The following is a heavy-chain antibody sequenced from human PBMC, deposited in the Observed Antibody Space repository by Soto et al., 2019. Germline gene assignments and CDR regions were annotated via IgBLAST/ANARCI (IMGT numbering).Heavy chain of an antibody. D-gene: IGHD3-3*01. V-gene: IGHV5-51*01. J-gene: IGHJ6*04. CDR1: GYSFTSYW. CDR3: ARMRSPVTNYYSYGMDV. CDR2: IYPVTLVT. Sequence: GESLKISCKGSGYSFTSYWIGWVRQMPGKGLEWMGIIYPVTLVTGTGRSFKAQVTTSAAKSTSTPYLQWGSLKASDTAMYYCARMRSPVTNYYSYGMDVWGKGTTVTVS.